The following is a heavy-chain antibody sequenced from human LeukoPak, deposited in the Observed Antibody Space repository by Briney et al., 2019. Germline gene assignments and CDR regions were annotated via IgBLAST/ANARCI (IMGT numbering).Heavy chain of an antibody. V-gene: IGHV3-11*01. D-gene: IGHD2-15*01. CDR3: ATDPVGYCNADGCYSVDY. CDR2: ISSSGSTI. Sequence: PGGSLRLSCAASGFTFSDYYMSWIRQAPGKGLEWVSYISSSGSTIYYADSVKGRFTISRDNAKNSLYLQMNSLRAEDTAVYYCATDPVGYCNADGCYSVDYWGQGTLVTVSS. CDR1: GFTFSDYY. J-gene: IGHJ4*02.